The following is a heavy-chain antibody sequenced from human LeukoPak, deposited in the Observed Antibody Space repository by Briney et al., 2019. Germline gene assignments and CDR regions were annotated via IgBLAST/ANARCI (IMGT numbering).Heavy chain of an antibody. D-gene: IGHD3-22*01. V-gene: IGHV1-18*01. CDR3: ARPYYDSSAPPYDY. Sequence: AASVKVSCKASGYTFTSYGISWVRQAPGQGLEWMGWISAYNGNTNYAQKLQGRVTMTTATSTSTAYMELRSLRSDDTAVYYCARPYYDSSAPPYDYWGQGTLVTVSS. J-gene: IGHJ4*02. CDR2: ISAYNGNT. CDR1: GYTFTSYG.